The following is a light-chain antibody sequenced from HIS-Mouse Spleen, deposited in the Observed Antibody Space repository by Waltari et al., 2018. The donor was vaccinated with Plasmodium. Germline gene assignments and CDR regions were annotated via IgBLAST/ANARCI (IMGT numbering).Light chain of an antibody. CDR2: GAS. V-gene: IGKV3-15*01. CDR3: QQYNNWSFT. CDR1: QSVSSN. Sequence: EIVMTQSPDTLSVSLGERATLSCRASQSVSSNLAWYQQKPGQAPRLLIYGASTRATGIPARCSGSGSGTEFTLTISSLQSEDFAVYYCQQYNNWSFTFGPGTKVDIK. J-gene: IGKJ3*01.